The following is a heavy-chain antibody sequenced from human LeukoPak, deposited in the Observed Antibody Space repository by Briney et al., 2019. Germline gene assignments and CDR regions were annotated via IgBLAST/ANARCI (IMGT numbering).Heavy chain of an antibody. CDR2: INAGNGNT. Sequence: GASVKVSCKASGYTFTSYAMHWVRQAPGQRLEWMGWINAGNGNTKYSQKFQGRVTITRDTSASTAYMELRSLRSDDTAVYYCTRDLGQWLVQGIFFDYWGQGTLVTVSS. CDR3: TRDLGQWLVQGIFFDY. D-gene: IGHD6-19*01. V-gene: IGHV1-3*01. CDR1: GYTFTSYA. J-gene: IGHJ4*02.